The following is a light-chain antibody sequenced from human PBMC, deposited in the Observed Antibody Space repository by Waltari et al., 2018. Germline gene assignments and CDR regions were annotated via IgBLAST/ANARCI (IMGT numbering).Light chain of an antibody. J-gene: IGLJ3*02. CDR2: DVT. CDR1: SSEVGGYNS. Sequence: QSALTQPASVSGSPGQSITISCTGTSSEVGGYNSVSWYQQHPGKAPKLMIYDVTKRPSGVSDRFSGSKSGNTASLTISGLQAEDEADYYCNSYTSSSTLWVFGGGTKLTVL. CDR3: NSYTSSSTLWV. V-gene: IGLV2-14*01.